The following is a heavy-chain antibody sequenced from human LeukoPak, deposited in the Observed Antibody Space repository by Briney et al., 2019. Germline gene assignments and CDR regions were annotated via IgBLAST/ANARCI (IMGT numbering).Heavy chain of an antibody. CDR1: GHPFSDCT. V-gene: IGHV3-48*01. Sequence: GGPLSLSCGASGHPFSDCTMNWVRQAPGKGPEWISYISSGGSVMHYADSVKGRFTISRDNVENSLYLQMNSLRVEDTAVYYCTRDLEYWGQGVLVTVSS. J-gene: IGHJ4*02. CDR2: ISSGGSVM. CDR3: TRDLEY.